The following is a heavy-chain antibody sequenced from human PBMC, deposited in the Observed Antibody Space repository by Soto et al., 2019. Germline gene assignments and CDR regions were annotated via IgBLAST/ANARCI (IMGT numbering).Heavy chain of an antibody. CDR2: IKKKTEGGTT. CDR3: TAGRDFDL. D-gene: IGHD2-15*01. J-gene: IGHJ2*01. Sequence: EVQLVESGGDLVKPGGSLRLSCAASGFSFSNGWMNWVRQAPGKGLEWVGRIKKKTEGGTTDYAAPVKGRFTISRDDSKSPLFLHMDSLKTEDTAVYYCTAGRDFDLWGRGTLVTVSS. CDR1: GFSFSNGW. V-gene: IGHV3-15*07.